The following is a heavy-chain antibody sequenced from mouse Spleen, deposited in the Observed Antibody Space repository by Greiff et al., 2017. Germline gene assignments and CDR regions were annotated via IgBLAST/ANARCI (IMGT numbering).Heavy chain of an antibody. CDR2: IWRGGGT. CDR3: ARDGGGYHPDY. J-gene: IGHJ2*01. CDR1: GFSLTSYG. V-gene: IGHV2-2*01. Sequence: VMLVESGPGLVQPSQSLSITCTASGFSLTSYGVHWVRQSPGQGLEWLGVIWRGGGTDYNAAFISRLSISKYNSKSQVFFKMNSLQADDTAIYYCARDGGGYHPDYWGQGTTLTVSS. D-gene: IGHD2-2*01.